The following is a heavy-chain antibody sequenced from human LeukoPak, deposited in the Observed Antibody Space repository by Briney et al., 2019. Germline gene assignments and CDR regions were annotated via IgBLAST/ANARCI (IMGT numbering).Heavy chain of an antibody. V-gene: IGHV1-18*01. CDR3: ARVDCSSTSCYSYNWFDP. CDR1: DYTFKNYG. Sequence: GASVKVSCTASDYTFKNYGISWVRQAPGQGLEWMGWISAYNGNTNYAQKLQGRVTMTTDTSTSTAYMELRSLRSDDTAVYYCARVDCSSTSCYSYNWFDPWGQGTLVTVSS. J-gene: IGHJ5*02. D-gene: IGHD2-2*01. CDR2: ISAYNGNT.